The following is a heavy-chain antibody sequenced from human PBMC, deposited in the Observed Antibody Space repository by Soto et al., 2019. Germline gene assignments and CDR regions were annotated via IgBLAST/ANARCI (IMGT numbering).Heavy chain of an antibody. Sequence: VASVKVSCKASGFTFTSSAMQWVRQARGQRLEWIGWIVVGSGNTNYAQKFQERVTITRDMSTSTAYMELSSLRSEDTAVYYCAADYGSGPLDYWGQGTLVTVSS. J-gene: IGHJ4*02. CDR3: AADYGSGPLDY. V-gene: IGHV1-58*02. CDR2: IVVGSGNT. CDR1: GFTFTSSA. D-gene: IGHD3-10*01.